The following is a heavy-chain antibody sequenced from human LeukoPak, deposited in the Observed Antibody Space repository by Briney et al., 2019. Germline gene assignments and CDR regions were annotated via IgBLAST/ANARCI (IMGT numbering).Heavy chain of an antibody. Sequence: PSETLSLTCTVSGGSISGNYYWGWIRQPPGQGLEWIGSIFYSGKSNYNPSLKNRVSVSVDTSKNQFFLKLTSVTVADTAVYFCARLGDVEVNGGTLDYWGRGTLVTVSS. CDR2: IFYSGKS. CDR1: GGSISGNYY. CDR3: ARLGDVEVNGGTLDY. D-gene: IGHD3-16*01. J-gene: IGHJ4*02. V-gene: IGHV4-39*01.